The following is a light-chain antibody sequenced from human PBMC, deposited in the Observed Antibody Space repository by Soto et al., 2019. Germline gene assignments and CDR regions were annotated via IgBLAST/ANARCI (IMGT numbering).Light chain of an antibody. CDR1: HTVSNNY. J-gene: IGKJ1*01. CDR3: QQYGSSPWT. CDR2: GTS. Sequence: TVLTQSPGSRSLSLVERAAVRFRASHTVSNNYLAWYQQKPGQAPRLLIYGTSNRATGIPDRFSGSGSGTDFTLTISRLEPEDFVIYYCQQYGSSPWTFGQGTKVDIK. V-gene: IGKV3-20*01.